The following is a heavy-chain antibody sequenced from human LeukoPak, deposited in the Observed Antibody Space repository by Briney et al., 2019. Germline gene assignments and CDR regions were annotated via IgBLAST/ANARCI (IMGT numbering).Heavy chain of an antibody. J-gene: IGHJ4*02. CDR1: GYSFTSYW. V-gene: IGHV5-51*01. D-gene: IGHD1/OR15-1a*01. Sequence: GESLKISCKGSGYSFTSYWIGWVRQMPGKGLEWMGIIYAGDSDTRYSPSFQGQVSISADKSINTAYLQWSSLRASDTATYYCATSESQTRFDYWGQGTLVTVSS. CDR2: IYAGDSDT. CDR3: ATSESQTRFDY.